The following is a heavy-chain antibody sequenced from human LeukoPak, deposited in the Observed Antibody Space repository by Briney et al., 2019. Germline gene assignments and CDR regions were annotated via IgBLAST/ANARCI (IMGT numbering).Heavy chain of an antibody. CDR1: GSTFSSYA. J-gene: IGHJ6*02. Sequence: GGSLRLSCAASGSTFSSYAMHWVRQAPGKGLEWVAVISYDGSNKYYADSVKGRFTISRDNSKNTLYLQMNSLRAEDTAVYYCARDYEVIIMGYYYFYGMDVWGQGATVTVSS. D-gene: IGHD3-3*01. CDR2: ISYDGSNK. V-gene: IGHV3-30-3*01. CDR3: ARDYEVIIMGYYYFYGMDV.